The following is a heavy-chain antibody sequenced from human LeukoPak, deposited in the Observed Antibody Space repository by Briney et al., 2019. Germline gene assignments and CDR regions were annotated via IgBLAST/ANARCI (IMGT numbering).Heavy chain of an antibody. V-gene: IGHV3-48*04. D-gene: IGHD5-12*01. Sequence: GGSLRLSCAASGFTFSSYSMNWVRQAPGKGLEWVSYISSSSSTIYYADSVRGRFAISRDNAKNSLYLPMNSLRAEDTAVYYCARDGSGYGPHWYFDLWGRGTLVTVSS. CDR3: ARDGSGYGPHWYFDL. CDR2: ISSSSSTI. J-gene: IGHJ2*01. CDR1: GFTFSSYS.